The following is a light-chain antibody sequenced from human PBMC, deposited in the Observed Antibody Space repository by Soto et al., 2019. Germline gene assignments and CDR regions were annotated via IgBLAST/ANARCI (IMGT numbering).Light chain of an antibody. CDR2: EVN. Sequence: QSALTQPPSASGSPGQSVTISCTGTSSDVGGYNFVSWYQHHPGKAPKLIIYEVNKRPSGVPNRFSGSKSGNTASLTVSGLQAEDEGAYYCNSYAGSNIYVFGTGTKLTVL. J-gene: IGLJ1*01. CDR3: NSYAGSNIYV. CDR1: SSDVGGYNF. V-gene: IGLV2-8*01.